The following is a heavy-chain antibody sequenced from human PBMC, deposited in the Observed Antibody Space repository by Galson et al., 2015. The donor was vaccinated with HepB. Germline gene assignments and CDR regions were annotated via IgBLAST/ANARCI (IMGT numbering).Heavy chain of an antibody. CDR3: AVGHRPPAWVFDY. CDR2: IIPIFGTA. J-gene: IGHJ4*02. Sequence: SVKVSCKASGGTFTNYAITWVRQAPGQGLECMGGIIPIFGTANYAQKFQGRVTITADKSTSTVYMELSSLRSDDTAVYYCAVGHRPPAWVFDYWGQGTLVAVSS. D-gene: IGHD1-26*01. V-gene: IGHV1-69*06. CDR1: GGTFTNYA.